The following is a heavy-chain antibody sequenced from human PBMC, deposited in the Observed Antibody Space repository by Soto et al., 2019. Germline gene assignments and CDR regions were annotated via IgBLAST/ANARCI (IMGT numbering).Heavy chain of an antibody. D-gene: IGHD4-17*01. CDR3: ASGSTVINTLDF. J-gene: IGHJ4*02. CDR2: NYYGGST. CDR1: SGSITSGDYY. Sequence: QVQLQESGPGLVKPSQTLSLTCTVSSGSITSGDYYWSGIRQPPGKGLEWVGYNYYGGSTYYNPSLESRITISLDTPKNQFSLELTSVTAADTAVYYCASGSTVINTLDFWGQGTLVTVSS. V-gene: IGHV4-30-4*01.